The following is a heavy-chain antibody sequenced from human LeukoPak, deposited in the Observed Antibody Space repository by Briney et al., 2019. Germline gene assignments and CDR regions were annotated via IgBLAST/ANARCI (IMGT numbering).Heavy chain of an antibody. D-gene: IGHD2-2*01. V-gene: IGHV3-7*01. Sequence: PGGSLRRSCAASGFTFSSFWMTWVRQAPGKGLQWVANIKQDGSEKRYVDSVEGRFTISRDNAKNSLYLQMNSLRVEDTAVYYCARAPGAAAIDYWGQGTQVTVSS. CDR1: GFTFSSFW. CDR3: ARAPGAAAIDY. J-gene: IGHJ4*02. CDR2: IKQDGSEK.